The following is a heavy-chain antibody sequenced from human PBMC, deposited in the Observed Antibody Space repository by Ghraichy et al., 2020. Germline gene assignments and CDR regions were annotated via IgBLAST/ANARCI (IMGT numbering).Heavy chain of an antibody. CDR3: ARGSSPSSWYRY. CDR2: IYYSGST. J-gene: IGHJ4*02. V-gene: IGHV4-59*01. Sequence: SETLSLTCTVSGGSISSYYWSWIRQPPGKGLEWIGYIYYSGSTNYNPSLKSRVTISVDTSKNQFSLKLSSVTAADTAVYYCARGSSPSSWYRYWGQGTLVTVSS. CDR1: GGSISSYY. D-gene: IGHD6-13*01.